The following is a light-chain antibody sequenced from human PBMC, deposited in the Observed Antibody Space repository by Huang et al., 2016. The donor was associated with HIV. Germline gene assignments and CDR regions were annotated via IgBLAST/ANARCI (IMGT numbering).Light chain of an antibody. Sequence: EIVMTQPPATLSVSPGERATLSCRASQSVSSNLAWFQQKPGQAPGLLIYGASTRATGIPARFSGSGSGTEFTLTISSLQSEDFAVYYCQQYNSWPPYTFGQGTKLEIK. CDR2: GAS. V-gene: IGKV3-15*01. J-gene: IGKJ2*01. CDR3: QQYNSWPPYT. CDR1: QSVSSN.